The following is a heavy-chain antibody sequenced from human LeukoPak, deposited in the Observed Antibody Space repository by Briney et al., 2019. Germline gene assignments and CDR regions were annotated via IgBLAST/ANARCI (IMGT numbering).Heavy chain of an antibody. CDR1: GFTFSDYY. CDR2: ISTGGSTI. V-gene: IGHV3-11*04. Sequence: SGGSLRLSCAASGFTFSDYYMSWIRQAPGKGLQWVSYISTGGSTIYYADSVKGRFTISRDNAKNSLYLQMNSLRAEDTAVYYCAREAYGSGTFDIWGQGTMVTVSS. D-gene: IGHD3-10*01. CDR3: AREAYGSGTFDI. J-gene: IGHJ3*02.